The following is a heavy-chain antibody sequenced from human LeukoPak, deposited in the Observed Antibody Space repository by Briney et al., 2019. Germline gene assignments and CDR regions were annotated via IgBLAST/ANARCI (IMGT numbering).Heavy chain of an antibody. CDR1: GYSFTNYW. V-gene: IGHV5-51*01. CDR3: ARHPQLGGYCSVTNCLNWFDP. D-gene: IGHD2-2*01. Sequence: GESLKISCKGSGYSFTNYWIGWVRQMPGKGLEWMGIIYPGDSDTRYSPSFQGQVTISADKSISTAYLQWSSLKASDTAMYYYARHPQLGGYCSVTNCLNWFDPWGQGTLVTVSS. CDR2: IYPGDSDT. J-gene: IGHJ5*02.